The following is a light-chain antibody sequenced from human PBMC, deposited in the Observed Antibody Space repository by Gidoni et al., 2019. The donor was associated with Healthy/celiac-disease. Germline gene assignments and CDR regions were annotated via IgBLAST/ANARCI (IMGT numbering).Light chain of an antibody. CDR1: QSVSSY. J-gene: IGKJ4*01. V-gene: IGKV3-11*01. CDR3: QQRSNWPLT. Sequence: DIVLTVSPATLSLSPGERATLSCRASQSVSSYLAWYQQKPGQAPRLLIYDASNRATGIPARFSGSGSGTDFTLTISSLEPEDFAVYYCQQRSNWPLTFGGGTKVEIK. CDR2: DAS.